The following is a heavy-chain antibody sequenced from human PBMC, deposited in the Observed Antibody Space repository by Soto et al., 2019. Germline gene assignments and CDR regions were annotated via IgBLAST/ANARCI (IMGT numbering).Heavy chain of an antibody. V-gene: IGHV4-59*01. D-gene: IGHD4-17*01. Sequence: QVQLQESGPGLVKPSETLSLTCTVSGGSISSYYWSWIRLPPGKGLEWIGYIYYSGSTNYNPSLKSRVTISVDTSKNQFSLKLSSVTAADTAVYYCARDNGDYGNGYVDLWGRGPLVTVSS. J-gene: IGHJ2*01. CDR3: ARDNGDYGNGYVDL. CDR2: IYYSGST. CDR1: GGSISSYY.